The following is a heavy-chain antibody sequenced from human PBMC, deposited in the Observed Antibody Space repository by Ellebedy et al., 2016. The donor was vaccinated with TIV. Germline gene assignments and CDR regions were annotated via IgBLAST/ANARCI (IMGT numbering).Heavy chain of an antibody. Sequence: SVKVSCXASGGTFSSYAISWVRQAPGQGLEWMGGIIPIFGTANYAQKFQGRVTITADKSTSTAYMELSSLRSEDTAVYYCASQTYYYDSSGYYHAFDIWGQGTMVTVSS. D-gene: IGHD3-22*01. J-gene: IGHJ3*02. CDR1: GGTFSSYA. CDR2: IIPIFGTA. CDR3: ASQTYYYDSSGYYHAFDI. V-gene: IGHV1-69*06.